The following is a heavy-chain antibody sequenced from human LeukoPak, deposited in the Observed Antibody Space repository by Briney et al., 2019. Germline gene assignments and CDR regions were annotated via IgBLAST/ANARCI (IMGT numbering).Heavy chain of an antibody. D-gene: IGHD3-3*01. CDR1: GFTFSSYS. V-gene: IGHV3-21*01. Sequence: PGGSLRLSCAASGFTFSSYSMNWVRQAPGKGLEWVSSISSSSSYIYYADSVKGRFTISRDNAKNSLYLQMSSLRAEDTAVYYCARGGVVTVATDYWGQGTLVTVSS. CDR2: ISSSSSYI. CDR3: ARGGVVTVATDY. J-gene: IGHJ4*02.